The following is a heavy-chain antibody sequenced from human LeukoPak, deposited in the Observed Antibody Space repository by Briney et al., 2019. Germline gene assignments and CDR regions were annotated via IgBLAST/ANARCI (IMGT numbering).Heavy chain of an antibody. D-gene: IGHD3-22*01. V-gene: IGHV4-59*01. CDR2: IYSSGST. CDR1: GGSISSYY. Sequence: PSETLSLTCSVSGGSISSYYWSWIRQPPGKGLEWIGYIYSSGSTNYNPSLKSRVTILVDTSKNQFSLRLSSVTAADTAGYYWARVMGDYYDSSGYYRRSNVFVIWGQGTMLTVSS. CDR3: ARVMGDYYDSSGYYRRSNVFVI. J-gene: IGHJ3*02.